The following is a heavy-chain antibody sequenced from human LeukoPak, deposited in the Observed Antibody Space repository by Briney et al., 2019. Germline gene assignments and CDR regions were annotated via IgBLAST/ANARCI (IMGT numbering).Heavy chain of an antibody. D-gene: IGHD1-26*01. Sequence: ASVTVSFKASGYTFTNFDINWVRQATGQGLEWMGWINPNSGGTNYAQKFQGRVTMTRDTSISTAYMELSRLRSDDTAVYYCARAWENWFDPWGQGTLVTVSS. J-gene: IGHJ5*02. CDR1: GYTFTNFD. CDR3: ARAWENWFDP. CDR2: INPNSGGT. V-gene: IGHV1-2*02.